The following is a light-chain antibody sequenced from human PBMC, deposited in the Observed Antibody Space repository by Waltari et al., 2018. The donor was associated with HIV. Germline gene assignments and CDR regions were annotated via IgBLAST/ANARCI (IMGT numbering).Light chain of an antibody. CDR3: QQYDDVPVT. CDR1: QDITNY. V-gene: IGKV1-33*01. Sequence: DIQMTHSPSSLSAFVGDRVTITCQASQDITNYLNWYQQKPGEAPKLLIYDASNLKTGAPSRFSGGGFGTHFTFTITSLQPEDIGTYYCQQYDDVPVTFGQGTKLEI. CDR2: DAS. J-gene: IGKJ2*01.